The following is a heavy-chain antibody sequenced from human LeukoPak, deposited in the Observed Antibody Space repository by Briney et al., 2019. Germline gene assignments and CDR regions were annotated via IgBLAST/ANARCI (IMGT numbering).Heavy chain of an antibody. CDR1: GGSISSYY. Sequence: SETLSLTCTVSGGSISSYYWSWIRQPPGKGLEWIGEINHSGSTNYNPSLKSRVTISVDTSKNQFSLKLSSVTAADTAVYYCARDYRYSSSWYDYYYYGMDVWGQGTTVTVSS. J-gene: IGHJ6*02. CDR3: ARDYRYSSSWYDYYYYGMDV. D-gene: IGHD6-13*01. V-gene: IGHV4-34*01. CDR2: INHSGST.